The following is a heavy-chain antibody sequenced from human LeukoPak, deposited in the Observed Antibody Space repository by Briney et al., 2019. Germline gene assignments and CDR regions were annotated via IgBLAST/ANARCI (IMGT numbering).Heavy chain of an antibody. CDR3: ARESDCSSTSCEGYFDY. CDR1: GYTFTGYY. V-gene: IGHV1-2*02. D-gene: IGHD2-2*01. J-gene: IGHJ4*02. CDR2: INPNSGGT. Sequence: ASVKVSCKASGYTFTGYYMHWVRQAPGQGLEWMGWINPNSGGTNYAQKFQGRVTMTRDTSISTAYMELSRLRSDDTAVYYCARESDCSSTSCEGYFDYWGQGTLVTVSS.